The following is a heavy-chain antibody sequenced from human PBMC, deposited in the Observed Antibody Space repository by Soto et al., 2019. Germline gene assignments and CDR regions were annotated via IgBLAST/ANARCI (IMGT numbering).Heavy chain of an antibody. Sequence: QVQLVQSGAEVKKPGASVKVSCKASGYTFTSYYMHWVRQAPGQGLEWMGIINPSGGSTSYAQKFQGRVTMIRDTSTSTVYMELSSLRSEDTAVYYCARRNYDYVWGSLYYFDYWGQGTLVTVSS. CDR1: GYTFTSYY. CDR2: INPSGGST. J-gene: IGHJ4*02. CDR3: ARRNYDYVWGSLYYFDY. V-gene: IGHV1-46*01. D-gene: IGHD3-16*01.